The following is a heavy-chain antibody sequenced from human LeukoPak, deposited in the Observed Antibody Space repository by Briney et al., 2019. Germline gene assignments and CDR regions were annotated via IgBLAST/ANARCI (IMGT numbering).Heavy chain of an antibody. Sequence: TGGSLRLSCAASGFTFSSYGMHWVRQAPGKGLEWVAVISYDGSNKYYADSVKGRFTISRDNSKNALYLQMNSLRAEDTAVYYCAKGLTRGSSSNYDAFDIWGQGTMVTVSS. D-gene: IGHD6-6*01. J-gene: IGHJ3*02. V-gene: IGHV3-30*18. CDR1: GFTFSSYG. CDR2: ISYDGSNK. CDR3: AKGLTRGSSSNYDAFDI.